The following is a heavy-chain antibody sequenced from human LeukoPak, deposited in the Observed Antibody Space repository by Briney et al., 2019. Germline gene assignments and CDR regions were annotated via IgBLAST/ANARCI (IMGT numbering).Heavy chain of an antibody. V-gene: IGHV4-30-4*01. CDR1: GASISRGDYY. CDR3: ARDILTGYPDY. D-gene: IGHD3-9*01. J-gene: IGHJ4*02. Sequence: SQTLSLTCTVSGASISRGDYYWSWIRQPPGKGLEWIGYIYYSGTTYYNPSLKSRVTISVDTSKNPFSLKLSSVTAADTAVYYCARDILTGYPDYWGQGTLVTVSS. CDR2: IYYSGTT.